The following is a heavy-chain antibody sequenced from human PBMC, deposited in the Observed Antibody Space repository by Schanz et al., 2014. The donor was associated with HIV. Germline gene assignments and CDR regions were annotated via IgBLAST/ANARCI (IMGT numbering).Heavy chain of an antibody. CDR2: ISGSGNTI. CDR1: GFSFSDTY. V-gene: IGHV3-11*01. J-gene: IGHJ6*02. CDR3: ARPDYDCWVDV. D-gene: IGHD3-3*01. Sequence: QVQLVESGGGLVKPGGSLRLSCAASGFSFSDTYMTWIRQAPGKGLEWVSYISGSGNTIYYADSVKGRFTISRDNAKNSLSLQMNSLRAEDTAVYYCARPDYDCWVDVWGQGTTVIVS.